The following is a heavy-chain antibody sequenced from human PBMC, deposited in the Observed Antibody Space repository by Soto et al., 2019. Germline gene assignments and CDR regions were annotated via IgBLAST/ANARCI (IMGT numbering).Heavy chain of an antibody. D-gene: IGHD6-19*01. V-gene: IGHV3-21*06. CDR3: ARERGEYDSGWYIDR. CDR2: ISSRSSRI. CDR1: GFGLMSHS. Sequence: LRLSCAAAGFGLMSHSFNWVRQAPGQGLEWIAYISSRSSRILYADSGRGRFVISRDNALNSLYLQMNSPRDEDTAIYYCARERGEYDSGWYIDRWGQGTPVTVSS. J-gene: IGHJ5*02.